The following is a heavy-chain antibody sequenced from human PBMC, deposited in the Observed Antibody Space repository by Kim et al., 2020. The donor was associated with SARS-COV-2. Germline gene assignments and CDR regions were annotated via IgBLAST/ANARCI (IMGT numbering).Heavy chain of an antibody. CDR1: GSRFSDSE. Sequence: GGSLRLSCAAAGSRFSDSEIHWVRQAPGKGLEWVGLIGSKTDNHATSYAASVKGRFILSRDDAKKTVYLQMNSLEVEDEAVYYCRRPTTVAPPWDSLYYGGDVGPQGTAVTVAT. CDR2: IGSKTDNHAT. D-gene: IGHD4-17*01. J-gene: IGHJ6*01. V-gene: IGHV3-73*01. CDR3: RRPTTVAPPWDSLYYGGDV.